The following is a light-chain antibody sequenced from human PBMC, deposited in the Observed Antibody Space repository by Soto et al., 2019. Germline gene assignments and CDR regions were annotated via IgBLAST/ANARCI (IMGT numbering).Light chain of an antibody. CDR1: SSNVGSYNL. CDR3: CSYAGSRTYV. Sequence: QSVLTQPASVSGSPGQSITISCTGTSSNVGSYNLVSWYQQHPGIAPKLMLYEGSKRPSGVPNRFSGSKSGNTASLTISGLPAEDEADYYCCSYAGSRTYVFGTGTKLTVL. J-gene: IGLJ1*01. V-gene: IGLV2-23*01. CDR2: EGS.